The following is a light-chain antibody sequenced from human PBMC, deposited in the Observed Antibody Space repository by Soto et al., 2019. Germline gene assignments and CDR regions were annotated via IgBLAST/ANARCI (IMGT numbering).Light chain of an antibody. CDR1: QSVSNNY. CDR2: GAS. CDR3: QQRFDWPKIT. V-gene: IGKV3D-20*02. J-gene: IGKJ5*01. Sequence: EIVLTQSPGTLSLSPGERATLSCRASQSVSNNYLAWYQQKPGQAPRRLIYGASTRATGIPDRFSGSGSGTDFTLTISSLEPEDFGVFYCQQRFDWPKITFGQGTRLEI.